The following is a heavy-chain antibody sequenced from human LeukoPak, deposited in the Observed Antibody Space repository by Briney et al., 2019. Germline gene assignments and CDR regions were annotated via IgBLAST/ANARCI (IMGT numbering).Heavy chain of an antibody. CDR1: GGSFSGYY. CDR2: INHSGST. J-gene: IGHJ3*02. D-gene: IGHD6-13*01. V-gene: IGHV4-34*01. CDR3: ARCPGSWSGYDAFDI. Sequence: SETLSLTCAVYGGSFSGYYWSWIRQPPVKGLEWIGEINHSGSTNYNPSLKSRVTISVDTSKNQFSLKLSSVTAADTAVYYCARCPGSWSGYDAFDIWGQGTMVTVSS.